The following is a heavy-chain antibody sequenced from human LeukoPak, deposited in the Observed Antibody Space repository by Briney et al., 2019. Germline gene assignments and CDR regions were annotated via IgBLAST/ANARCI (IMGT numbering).Heavy chain of an antibody. CDR3: ARGPGKASFDY. V-gene: IGHV3-53*01. CDR1: GFIVSTNY. Sequence: EGSLRLSCAASGFIVSTNYMSWVRQAPGKGLEWVSVIFSGGSTYYADSVKGRFTISRDKSNNTLYLQMNSLRAEDTAVYYCARGPGKASFDYWGQGTLVTVSS. CDR2: IFSGGST. J-gene: IGHJ4*02. D-gene: IGHD3-10*01.